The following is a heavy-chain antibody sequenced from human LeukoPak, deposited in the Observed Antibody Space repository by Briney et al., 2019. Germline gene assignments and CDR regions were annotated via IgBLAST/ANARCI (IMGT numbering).Heavy chain of an antibody. CDR1: GFTFSTYS. V-gene: IGHV3-21*01. CDR2: ISSSSSYI. D-gene: IGHD4-23*01. CDR3: AKTVVTLNAYDY. J-gene: IGHJ4*02. Sequence: GGSLRLSCAASGFTFSTYSMNWVRQAPGKGLEWVSSISSSSSYIYYADSVKGRFTISRDNAKNSLYLQMNSLRAEDTAVYYCAKTVVTLNAYDYWGQGTLVTVSS.